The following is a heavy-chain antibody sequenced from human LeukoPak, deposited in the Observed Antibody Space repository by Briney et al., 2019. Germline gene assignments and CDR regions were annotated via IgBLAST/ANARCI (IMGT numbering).Heavy chain of an antibody. CDR3: ARENVDTAMAINWFDP. Sequence: VASVKVSCKASGYIFTGYYMHWVRQAPGQGLEWMGWIKPNSGGTNYAQKFQGRVTMTSDTSISTAYMELSRLRSDDTAVYYCARENVDTAMAINWFDPWGQGTLVTVSS. CDR1: GYIFTGYY. V-gene: IGHV1-2*02. D-gene: IGHD5-18*01. J-gene: IGHJ5*02. CDR2: IKPNSGGT.